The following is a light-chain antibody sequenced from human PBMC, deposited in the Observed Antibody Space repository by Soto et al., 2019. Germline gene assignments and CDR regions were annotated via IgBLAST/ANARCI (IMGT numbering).Light chain of an antibody. V-gene: IGLV1-51*01. CDR1: SSNIGKSH. Sequence: QSVLTQPPSVSAAPGQKVTISCSGSSSNIGKSHVSWYQYLPGTAPKLLIHDNDKRTSGIPDRFYGSKSGTAATLDITGLQTGDEAEYYCATWDDSLSAAVFGPGTKVTVL. CDR2: DND. J-gene: IGLJ1*01. CDR3: ATWDDSLSAAV.